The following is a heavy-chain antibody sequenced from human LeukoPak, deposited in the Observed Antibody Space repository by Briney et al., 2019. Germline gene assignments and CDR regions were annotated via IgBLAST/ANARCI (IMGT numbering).Heavy chain of an antibody. CDR3: ARGRPWYYYDSSGYYGYYFDY. CDR2: IYYSGST. J-gene: IGHJ4*02. D-gene: IGHD3-22*01. V-gene: IGHV4-59*01. Sequence: SETLSLTCTVSGGSISSYYWSWIRQPPGKGLEWIGYIYYSGSTNYNPSLKSRVTISVDTSKNQFSLKLSSVTAADTAMYYCARGRPWYYYDSSGYYGYYFDYWGQGTLITVSS. CDR1: GGSISSYY.